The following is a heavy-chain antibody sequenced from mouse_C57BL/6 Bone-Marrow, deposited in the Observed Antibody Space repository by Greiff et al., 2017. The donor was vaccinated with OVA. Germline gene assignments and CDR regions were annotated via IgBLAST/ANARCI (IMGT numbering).Heavy chain of an antibody. CDR1: GFTFTDYY. Sequence: EVQGVESGGGLVQPGGSLSLSCAASGFTFTDYYMSWVRQPPGKALEWLGFIRHKANGYITEYSASVKGRFTISRDNSQSILYLQMNALRAEDSATYCCARYPQLGRYFDVWGTGTTVTVSS. J-gene: IGHJ1*03. D-gene: IGHD4-1*02. V-gene: IGHV7-3*01. CDR3: ARYPQLGRYFDV. CDR2: IRHKANGYIT.